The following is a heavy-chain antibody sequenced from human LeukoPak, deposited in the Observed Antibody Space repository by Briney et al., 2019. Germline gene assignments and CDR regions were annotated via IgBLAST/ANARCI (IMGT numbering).Heavy chain of an antibody. Sequence: GGSLRLSCAASGFTFSNYWMSWVRQAPGKGLEWVANIQQDGSERYYVDSVKGRFTISRDNAKNSLYLQMNSLRAEDTAVYYCARGRDNYYFGMDVWGQGTTVTVSS. CDR2: IQQDGSER. D-gene: IGHD3-9*01. V-gene: IGHV3-7*04. J-gene: IGHJ6*02. CDR1: GFTFSNYW. CDR3: ARGRDNYYFGMDV.